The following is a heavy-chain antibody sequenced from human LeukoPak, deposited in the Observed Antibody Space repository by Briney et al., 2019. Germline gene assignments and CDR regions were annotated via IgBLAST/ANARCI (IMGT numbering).Heavy chain of an antibody. V-gene: IGHV4-59*01. Sequence: PSETLSLTCTVSGGSISGYYWSWIRQPPGKGLERIGYIYYSGSTNYNPSLKSRVTISVDTSKNQFSLKLSSVTAADTAVYYCARDRYFEYWGQGTLVTVSP. CDR2: IYYSGST. CDR3: ARDRYFEY. J-gene: IGHJ4*02. CDR1: GGSISGYY.